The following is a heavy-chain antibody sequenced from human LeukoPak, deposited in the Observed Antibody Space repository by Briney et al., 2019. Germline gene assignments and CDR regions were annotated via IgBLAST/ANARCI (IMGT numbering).Heavy chain of an antibody. CDR3: ARAGVVTAPFDY. CDR1: GGSISNYY. D-gene: IGHD2-21*02. Sequence: SETLSLTCTVSGGSISNYYWSWIRQPPGKGLEWIGYIYSSGSTNYNPSLKSRVTISVDTSKNQFSLKLSSVTAADTAVYYCARAGVVTAPFDYWGQGTLVTVSS. V-gene: IGHV4-59*01. CDR2: IYSSGST. J-gene: IGHJ4*02.